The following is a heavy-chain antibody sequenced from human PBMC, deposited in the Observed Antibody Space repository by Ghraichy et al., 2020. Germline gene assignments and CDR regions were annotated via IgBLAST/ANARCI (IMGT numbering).Heavy chain of an antibody. CDR1: GGSISTYY. Sequence: ESLNISCTVSGGSISTYYWSWIRQPPGKGLEWIGYIYFSGATNYNPSLRSRVTISVDKSNNHFSLKLSSVTAADTAVYYCARVADYYDSGGYYVRFFDYWGQGTLVTVSS. D-gene: IGHD3-22*01. CDR3: ARVADYYDSGGYYVRFFDY. J-gene: IGHJ4*02. V-gene: IGHV4-59*01. CDR2: IYFSGAT.